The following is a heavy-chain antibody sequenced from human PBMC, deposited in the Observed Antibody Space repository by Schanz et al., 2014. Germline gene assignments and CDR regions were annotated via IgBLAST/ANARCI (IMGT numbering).Heavy chain of an antibody. CDR1: GFSFSNYW. Sequence: EVQLVESGGGLVQPRGSLRLSCAASGFSFSNYWMSWVRQAPGKGLEWVANIKQDGSEKYYVDSVKGRFTISRDNAKKSLYLRMNSLRAEDTAVYYCARDAVTSVLTPGFYNWGQGTLVTVSS. CDR2: IKQDGSEK. J-gene: IGHJ4*02. V-gene: IGHV3-7*04. CDR3: ARDAVTSVLTPGFYN. D-gene: IGHD4-17*01.